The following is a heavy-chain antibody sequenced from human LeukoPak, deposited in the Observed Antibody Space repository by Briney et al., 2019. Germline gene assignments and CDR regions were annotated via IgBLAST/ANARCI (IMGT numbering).Heavy chain of an antibody. D-gene: IGHD4-23*01. CDR2: IYSGGST. CDR1: GFTVSSNY. Sequence: GGSLRLSCAASGFTVSSNYMSWVRQAPGKGLEWVSVIYSGGSTYYADSVKGRFTISRDNSKNTLYPQMNSLRAEDTTVYYCARDFRAGKGPPYYYYYGMDIWGQGTTVTVSS. J-gene: IGHJ6*02. V-gene: IGHV3-53*01. CDR3: ARDFRAGKGPPYYYYYGMDI.